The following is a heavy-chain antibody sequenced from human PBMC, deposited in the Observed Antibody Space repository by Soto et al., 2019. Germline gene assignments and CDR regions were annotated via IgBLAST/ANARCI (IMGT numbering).Heavy chain of an antibody. D-gene: IGHD1-1*01. CDR2: INERGGST. V-gene: IGHV3-23*01. CDR1: GFTFITYA. Sequence: GGSLRLSCADSGFTFITYALSWVRQAPGKGLEWVSAINERGGSTYYADSVKGRFTISRDNSKNTLYLQMNSLRAEDTALYYCAKDKSGTTAFDIWGQGTMVTVSS. CDR3: AKDKSGTTAFDI. J-gene: IGHJ3*02.